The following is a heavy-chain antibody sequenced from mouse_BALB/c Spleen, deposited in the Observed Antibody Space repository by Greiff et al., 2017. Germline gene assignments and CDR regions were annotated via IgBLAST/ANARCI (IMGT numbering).Heavy chain of an antibody. Sequence: EVQLQQSGAELVRSGASVKLSCTASGFNIKDYYMHWVKQRPEQGLEWIGWIDPENGDTEYAPKFQGKATMTADTSSNTAYLQLSSLTSEDTAVYYCSGTDFDYWGQGTTLTVSS. CDR1: GFNIKDYY. V-gene: IGHV14-4*02. J-gene: IGHJ2*01. CDR2: IDPENGDT. CDR3: SGTDFDY.